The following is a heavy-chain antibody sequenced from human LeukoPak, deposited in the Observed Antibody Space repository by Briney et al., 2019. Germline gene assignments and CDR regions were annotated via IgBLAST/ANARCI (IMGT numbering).Heavy chain of an antibody. D-gene: IGHD6-13*01. J-gene: IGHJ4*02. CDR2: ISSSSSTI. CDR3: AKRIAAAGKYYFDY. V-gene: IGHV3-48*01. Sequence: GGSLRLSCAAPGFTFSSYSMNWVRQAPGKGLEWVSYISSSSSTIYYADSVKGRFTISRDNAKNSLYLQMNSLRVEDTAVYYCAKRIAAAGKYYFDYWGQGTLVTVSS. CDR1: GFTFSSYS.